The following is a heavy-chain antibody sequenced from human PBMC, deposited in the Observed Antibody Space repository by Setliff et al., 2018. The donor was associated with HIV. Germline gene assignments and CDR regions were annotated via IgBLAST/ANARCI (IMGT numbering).Heavy chain of an antibody. Sequence: ASVKVSCKASGYTFTSCFMHWVRQAPGQGLEWMGGIIPLFGTANYAQKFQGRVTMTTDELMTTAYLELSSLRSEDTAVYYCARDHDSSAYTYFDYWGQGTLVTVS. D-gene: IGHD3-22*01. J-gene: IGHJ4*02. V-gene: IGHV1-69*05. CDR2: IIPLFGTA. CDR1: GYTFTSCF. CDR3: ARDHDSSAYTYFDY.